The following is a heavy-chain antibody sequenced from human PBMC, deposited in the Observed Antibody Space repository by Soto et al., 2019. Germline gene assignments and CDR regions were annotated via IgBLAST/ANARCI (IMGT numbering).Heavy chain of an antibody. CDR1: GGSVSSGSYY. J-gene: IGHJ4*02. Sequence: QVQLQESGPGLVKPSETLSLTCTVSGGSVSSGSYYWSWIRQPPGKGLEWIGYMYYSGGTNYNPSLKSRVTIPGDTSKNQFARRLGSVTAADTAVYFCARDRGSAGIDYWGQGTLVTVSS. D-gene: IGHD2-15*01. V-gene: IGHV4-61*01. CDR3: ARDRGSAGIDY. CDR2: MYYSGGT.